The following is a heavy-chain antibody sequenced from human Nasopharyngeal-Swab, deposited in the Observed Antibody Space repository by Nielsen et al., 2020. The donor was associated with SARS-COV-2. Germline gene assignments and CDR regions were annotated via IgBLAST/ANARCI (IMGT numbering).Heavy chain of an antibody. D-gene: IGHD4-23*01. CDR3: AKLSTTVVTPAFDY. Sequence: GGSLRLSCEASGFTFSSYAMSWVRQAPGKGLEWVSAISGSGGSTYYADSVKGRFTISRDNSKNTLYLQMNSLRAEDTAVYYYAKLSTTVVTPAFDYWGQGTLVTVSS. V-gene: IGHV3-23*01. CDR1: GFTFSSYA. J-gene: IGHJ4*02. CDR2: ISGSGGST.